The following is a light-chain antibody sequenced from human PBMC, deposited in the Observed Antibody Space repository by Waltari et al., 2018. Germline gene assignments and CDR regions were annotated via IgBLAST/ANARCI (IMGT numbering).Light chain of an antibody. J-gene: IGLJ1*01. CDR1: TRDVGSYTL. CDR2: EVS. Sequence: QSALTQPASVSGTPGQPITISCPGPTRDVGSYTLVSWYQHHPSKAPKLIIFEVSERPSGVSNRFSGSKSGNTASLTISGLQAEDEADYHCCSYAGNSIYVFGTGTRVTVL. CDR3: CSYAGNSIYV. V-gene: IGLV2-23*02.